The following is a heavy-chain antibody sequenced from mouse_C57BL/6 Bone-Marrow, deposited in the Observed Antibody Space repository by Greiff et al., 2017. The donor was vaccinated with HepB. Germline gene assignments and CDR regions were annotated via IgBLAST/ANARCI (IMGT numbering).Heavy chain of an antibody. J-gene: IGHJ1*03. CDR1: GYTFTSYW. CDR3: ARRGITTVVAKDWYFDV. D-gene: IGHD1-1*01. V-gene: IGHV1-72*01. Sequence: QVQLKQSGAELVKPGASVKLSCKASGYTFTSYWMHWVKQRPGRGLVWIGRIDPNSGGTKYNEKFKSKATLTVDKPSSTAYMQLSSLTSEDSAVYYCARRGITTVVAKDWYFDVWGTGTTVTVSS. CDR2: IDPNSGGT.